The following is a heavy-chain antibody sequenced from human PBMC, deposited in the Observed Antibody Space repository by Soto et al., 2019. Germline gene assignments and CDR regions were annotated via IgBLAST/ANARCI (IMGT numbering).Heavy chain of an antibody. D-gene: IGHD5-12*01. J-gene: IGHJ6*02. Sequence: PSETLSLTCTVSGGSISSSSYYWGWIRQPPGKGLEWIGSIYYSGSTYYNPSLKSRVTISVDTSKNQFSLKLSSVTAADTAVYYCARLLRHTYYGMDVWGQGTTVT. V-gene: IGHV4-39*01. CDR2: IYYSGST. CDR3: ARLLRHTYYGMDV. CDR1: GGSISSSSYY.